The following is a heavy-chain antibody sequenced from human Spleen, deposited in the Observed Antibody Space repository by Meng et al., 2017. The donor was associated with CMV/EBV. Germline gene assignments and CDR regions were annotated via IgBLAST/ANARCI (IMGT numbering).Heavy chain of an antibody. D-gene: IGHD3-22*01. CDR3: ARGYYYK. CDR2: INQDGSEK. V-gene: IGHV3-7*01. Sequence: GESLKISCAASGFTFGGHWMHWVRQAPGEGLEWVAGINQDGSEKYYVDSVRGRFTISRDNAKNSLYLQMSTLRVEDTAVYYCARGYYYKWGQGTLVTVSS. CDR1: GFTFGGHW. J-gene: IGHJ4*02.